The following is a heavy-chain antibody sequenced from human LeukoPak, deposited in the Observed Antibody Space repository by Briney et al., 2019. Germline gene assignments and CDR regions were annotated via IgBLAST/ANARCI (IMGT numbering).Heavy chain of an antibody. Sequence: GGSLRLSCAASGFAFSTYSMNWVRQAPGKGLERVSYISSSSSTIYYARSVQGRFTISRDNAKNSLYLQMDSLRAEDTAVYYCARGFPTSTYYSGSGNSDHWGLGTLVTVSS. D-gene: IGHD3-10*01. CDR1: GFAFSTYS. CDR2: ISSSSSTI. V-gene: IGHV3-48*04. J-gene: IGHJ5*02. CDR3: ARGFPTSTYYSGSGNSDH.